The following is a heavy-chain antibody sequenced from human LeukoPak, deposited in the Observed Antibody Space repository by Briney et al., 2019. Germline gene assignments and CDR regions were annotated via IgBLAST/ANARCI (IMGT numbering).Heavy chain of an antibody. V-gene: IGHV3-11*01. CDR3: ARASHKYYDFWSGLGWFDP. J-gene: IGHJ5*02. CDR2: ISSSGSTI. CDR1: GFTFSDYY. D-gene: IGHD3-3*01. Sequence: GGSLRLSCAASGFTFSDYYMSWIRQAPGKGLEWVSYISSSGSTIYYADSVKGRFTVSRDNAKNSLYLQMNSLRAEDTAVYYCARASHKYYDFWSGLGWFDPWGQGTLVTVSS.